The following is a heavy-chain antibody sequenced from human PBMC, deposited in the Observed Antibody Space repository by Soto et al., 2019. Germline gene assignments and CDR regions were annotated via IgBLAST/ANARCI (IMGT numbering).Heavy chain of an antibody. CDR3: ARDLLEYSYGNYYYYYGMDV. Sequence: LSLTCTVSGGSISGYYWSWIRQPAGKGLEWIGRIYTSGSTNYNPSLKSRVTMSVDTSKNQFSLKLSSVTAADTAVYYCARDLLEYSYGNYYYYYGMDVWGQGTTVTVSS. J-gene: IGHJ6*02. CDR2: IYTSGST. CDR1: GGSISGYY. D-gene: IGHD5-18*01. V-gene: IGHV4-4*07.